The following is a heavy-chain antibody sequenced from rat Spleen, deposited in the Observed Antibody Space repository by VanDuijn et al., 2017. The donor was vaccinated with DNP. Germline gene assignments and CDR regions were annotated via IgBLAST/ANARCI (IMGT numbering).Heavy chain of an antibody. V-gene: IGHV5-20*01. D-gene: IGHD5-1*01. CDR2: ISYDGGIT. CDR1: GFTFSNYY. CDR3: ATATGFDY. J-gene: IGHJ2*01. Sequence: EVQLVESGGGLVQPGRSLKLSCAASGFTFSNYYMAWVRQAPTKGLEWVAYISYDGGITNYGDSVKCRFTISRDNAKSTLYLQMDILGSEDTATYYCATATGFDYWGQGVMVTVSS.